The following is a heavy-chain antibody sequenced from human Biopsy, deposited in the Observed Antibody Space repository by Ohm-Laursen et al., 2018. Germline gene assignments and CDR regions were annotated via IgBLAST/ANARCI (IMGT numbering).Heavy chain of an antibody. CDR3: AKQGIRGYYGY. D-gene: IGHD3-22*01. Sequence: SDTLSLTCAVSGVSISSSASYWGWFRQSPGMGLVWIGNIYYTGNTYYNPSLDSRLTISEDTSKNHFSLKLSSVTAADTAVYHCAKQGIRGYYGYWGQGSLVTVSS. J-gene: IGHJ4*02. CDR2: IYYTGNT. CDR1: GVSISSSASY. V-gene: IGHV4-39*01.